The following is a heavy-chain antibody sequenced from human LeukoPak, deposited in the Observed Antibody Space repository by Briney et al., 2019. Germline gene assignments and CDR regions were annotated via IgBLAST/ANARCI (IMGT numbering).Heavy chain of an antibody. CDR3: AKDMIVIVPAALGY. CDR2: IRYDGSNK. Sequence: GGSLRLSCAASGFTFSSYGMHWVRQAPGEGLEWVAFIRYDGSNKYYAGSVKGRFTVSRDNSKNTLDLQMNSLRAEDTALYYCAKDMIVIVPAALGYWGQGTLVTVSS. D-gene: IGHD2-2*01. V-gene: IGHV3-30*02. J-gene: IGHJ4*02. CDR1: GFTFSSYG.